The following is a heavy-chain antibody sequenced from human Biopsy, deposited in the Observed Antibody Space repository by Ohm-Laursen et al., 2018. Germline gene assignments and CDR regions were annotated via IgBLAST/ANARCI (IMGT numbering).Heavy chain of an antibody. J-gene: IGHJ6*02. D-gene: IGHD2-15*01. CDR2: IGGSGGGT. CDR1: GLRFSMYA. V-gene: IGHV3-23*01. CDR3: ARPMSRVVAYGMDV. Sequence: SLRLSCAASGLRFSMYAMSWARQAPGKGLEWVSAIGGSGGGTYYADSVKGRFTISRDDSKNTVYLQMNSLRVEDRAVYYCARPMSRVVAYGMDVWGQGATVTVSS.